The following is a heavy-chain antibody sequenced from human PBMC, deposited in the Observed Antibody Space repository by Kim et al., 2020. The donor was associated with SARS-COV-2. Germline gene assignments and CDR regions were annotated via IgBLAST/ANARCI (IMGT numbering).Heavy chain of an antibody. CDR3: AKDTITMIVAE. D-gene: IGHD3-22*01. J-gene: IGHJ4*02. Sequence: YYADSVKGRFTISRDNSKNTLYLQMNSLRAEDTAVYYCAKDTITMIVAEWGQGTLVTVSS. V-gene: IGHV3-23*01.